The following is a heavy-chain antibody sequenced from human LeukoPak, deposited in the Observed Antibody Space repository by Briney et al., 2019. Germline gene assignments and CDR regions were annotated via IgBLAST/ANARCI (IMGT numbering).Heavy chain of an antibody. J-gene: IGHJ6*03. CDR2: INHSGST. CDR1: GGSFSGYY. CDR3: ARGLYSPDSSSTSCPSWYYYYMDV. D-gene: IGHD2-2*01. Sequence: PSETLSLTCAVYGGSFSGYYWSWIRQPPGKGLEWIGEINHSGSTNYNPSLKSRVTISVDTSKNQFSLKLSSVTAADTAVYYCARGLYSPDSSSTSCPSWYYYYMDVWGKGTTVTVSS. V-gene: IGHV4-34*01.